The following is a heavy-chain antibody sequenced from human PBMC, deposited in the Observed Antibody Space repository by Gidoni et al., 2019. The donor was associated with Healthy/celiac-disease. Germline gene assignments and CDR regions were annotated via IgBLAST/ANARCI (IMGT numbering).Heavy chain of an antibody. V-gene: IGHV3-73*01. J-gene: IGHJ4*02. CDR1: GFTFSGSA. CDR2: MRIKANSYAT. D-gene: IGHD4-4*01. Sequence: EVQLVESGGGLVQPGGSLKLSCAASGFTFSGSAMHWVRQASGTGLEWVGRMRIKANSYATAYAASVKGRFTISRDDSKNTAYLQMNSLKTEDTAVYYCTSPYSNYRDVRNDYWGQGTLVTVSS. CDR3: TSPYSNYRDVRNDY.